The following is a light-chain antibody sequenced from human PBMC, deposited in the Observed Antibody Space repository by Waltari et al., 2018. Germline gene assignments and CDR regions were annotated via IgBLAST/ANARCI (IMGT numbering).Light chain of an antibody. CDR2: TNN. J-gene: IGLJ6*01. CDR3: ATWDDSLNGNV. V-gene: IGLV1-44*01. CDR1: SSNIGSNP. Sequence: QSVLTQPPSASGTPGQRVTISCSGSSSNIGSNPVNWYQQLPGTAPKLLIYTNNQRPSGVPDRLSGSKSGTSASLAISGLQSEDEAHYYCATWDDSLNGNVFGSGTKVIVL.